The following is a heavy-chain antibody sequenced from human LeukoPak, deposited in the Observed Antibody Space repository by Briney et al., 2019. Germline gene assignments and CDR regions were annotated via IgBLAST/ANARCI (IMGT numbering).Heavy chain of an antibody. CDR3: AGVSGFIIVY. CDR2: IKQDGSEK. J-gene: IGHJ4*02. D-gene: IGHD2/OR15-2a*01. CDR1: GFTFSSYW. Sequence: GGSLRLSCAGSGFTFSSYWMRWVRQAPGKELEWVANIKQDGSEKYYVDSVKGRVTISRDNAKNSLYLQMNSLRGEDTAVYYCAGVSGFIIVYWGQRTPVTVSS. V-gene: IGHV3-7*01.